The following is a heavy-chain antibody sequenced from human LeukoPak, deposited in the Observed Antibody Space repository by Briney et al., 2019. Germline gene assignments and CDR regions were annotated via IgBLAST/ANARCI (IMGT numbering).Heavy chain of an antibody. D-gene: IGHD6-19*01. J-gene: IGHJ4*02. Sequence: RPSETLSLTCAVYGGSFSGYYWSWIRQPPGKGLEWIGEINHSGSTNYNPSLKSRVTISVDTSKNQFSLKLSSVTAADTAVYYCARGPLVVAGIAHYFDYWGQGTLVTVSS. CDR3: ARGPLVVAGIAHYFDY. CDR1: GGSFSGYY. V-gene: IGHV4-34*01. CDR2: INHSGST.